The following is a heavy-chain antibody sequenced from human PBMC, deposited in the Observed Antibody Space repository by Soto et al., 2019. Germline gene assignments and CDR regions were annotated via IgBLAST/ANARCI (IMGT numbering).Heavy chain of an antibody. CDR2: ISANGGST. Sequence: EVQLLESGGGLVQPGGSLRLSCAASGFTFRDYGISWVRLAPGKGLECVSAISANGGSTYYADSVQGRFTISRDNSNNTLHLQMNSLRAEDTAVYYCAKRALRVTTYFDNWGQGTLVTVSS. CDR3: AKRALRVTTYFDN. J-gene: IGHJ4*02. V-gene: IGHV3-23*01. CDR1: GFTFRDYG. D-gene: IGHD4-17*01.